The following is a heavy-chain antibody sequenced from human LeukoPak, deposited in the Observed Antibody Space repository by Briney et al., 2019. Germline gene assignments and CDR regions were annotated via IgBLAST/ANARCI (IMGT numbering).Heavy chain of an antibody. J-gene: IGHJ5*02. V-gene: IGHV4-61*02. CDR3: ARESYDSSGYYRNWFDP. Sequence: SETLSLTCTVSGGSISSGSYYWSWLRQPAGKGLEWIGRIYTSGSTSYNPSLKSRVTISVDTSKNQFSLKLSSVTAADTAVYYCARESYDSSGYYRNWFDPWGQGTLVTVSS. CDR2: IYTSGST. D-gene: IGHD3-22*01. CDR1: GGSISSGSYY.